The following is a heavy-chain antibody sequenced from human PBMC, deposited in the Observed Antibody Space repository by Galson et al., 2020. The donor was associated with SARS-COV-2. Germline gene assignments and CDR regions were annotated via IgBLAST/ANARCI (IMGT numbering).Heavy chain of an antibody. CDR3: ARVPTV. J-gene: IGHJ4*02. CDR2: IYSSGST. CDR1: GDSISSGGYT. Sequence: SETLSLTCAVSGDSISSGGYTWNWIRQPPGKGLEWIGYIYSSGSTYYNPSLKSRVSIPVDTSKNQFSLRLTSVTAADTAVYYCARVPTVWGQGTLVTVSS. V-gene: IGHV4-30-4*07. D-gene: IGHD4-4*01.